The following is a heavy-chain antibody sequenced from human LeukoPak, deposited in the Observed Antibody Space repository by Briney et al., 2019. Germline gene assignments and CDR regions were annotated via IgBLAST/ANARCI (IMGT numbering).Heavy chain of an antibody. D-gene: IGHD3-10*01. CDR1: GFTFSGYY. CDR3: AREPSGSGGYDY. CDR2: ISPNSGGT. V-gene: IGHV1-2*02. Sequence: ATVKVSCKASGFTFSGYYMHWVRQAPGQGLEWMAWISPNSGGTNYVQKFQGRVTVTRDTSISTDYMEISGLTSDDTALYYCAREPSGSGGYDYWGQGTLVTVSS. J-gene: IGHJ4*02.